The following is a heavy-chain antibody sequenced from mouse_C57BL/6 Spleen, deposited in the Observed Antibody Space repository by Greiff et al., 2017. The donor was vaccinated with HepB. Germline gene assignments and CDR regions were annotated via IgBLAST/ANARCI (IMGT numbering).Heavy chain of an antibody. J-gene: IGHJ1*03. V-gene: IGHV1-61*01. Sequence: VQLQQPGAELVRPGSSVKLSCKASGYTFTSYWMDWVKQRPGQGLEWIGNIYPSDSETHYNQKFKDKATLTVDKSSSTAYMQLSSLTSEDSAVYYCAKSCGYDGNFDVWGTGTTVTVSS. D-gene: IGHD2-2*01. CDR1: GYTFTSYW. CDR3: AKSCGYDGNFDV. CDR2: IYPSDSET.